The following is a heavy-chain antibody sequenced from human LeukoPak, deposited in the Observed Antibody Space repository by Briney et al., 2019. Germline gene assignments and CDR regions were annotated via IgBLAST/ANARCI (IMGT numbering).Heavy chain of an antibody. V-gene: IGHV1-18*01. CDR3: ARMSSSWPTFDY. CDR2: ISAYNGNT. Sequence: ASVKASCKASGYTFTSYGISWVRQAPGQGLEWMGWISAYNGNTNYAQKLQGRVTMTTDTSTSTAYMELRSLRSDDTAVYYCARMSSSWPTFDYWGQGTLVTVTS. CDR1: GYTFTSYG. D-gene: IGHD6-13*01. J-gene: IGHJ4*02.